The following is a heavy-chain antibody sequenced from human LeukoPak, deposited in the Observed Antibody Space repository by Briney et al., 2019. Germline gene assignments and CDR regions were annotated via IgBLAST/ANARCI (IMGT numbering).Heavy chain of an antibody. CDR3: ARVGSWSSPAFDY. J-gene: IGHJ4*02. CDR1: GFTFSSYW. CDR2: INSDGSST. D-gene: IGHD6-13*01. Sequence: GGSLRLSCAASGFTFSSYWMLWVRQAPGKGLVWVSRINSDGSSTSYADSVKGRFTISRDNAKNTLYLQMNSLRAEDTAVYYCARVGSWSSPAFDYWGQGTLVTVSS. V-gene: IGHV3-74*01.